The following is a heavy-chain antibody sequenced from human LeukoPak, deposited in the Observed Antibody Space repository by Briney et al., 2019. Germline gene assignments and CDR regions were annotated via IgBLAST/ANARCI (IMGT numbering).Heavy chain of an antibody. CDR3: ARVVGNDVLDD. Sequence: SETLFLTYAVYGGSFSGYYWSWIRQPPGKGQGRIGVNHPSGNTNYNPSLKSQVTISVDTSNNQFSLKRSTLTAADTAVYYCARVVGNDVLDDWGEGTLVTVSS. D-gene: IGHD2-15*01. CDR1: GGSFSGYY. CDR2: NHPSGNT. V-gene: IGHV4-34*01. J-gene: IGHJ4*02.